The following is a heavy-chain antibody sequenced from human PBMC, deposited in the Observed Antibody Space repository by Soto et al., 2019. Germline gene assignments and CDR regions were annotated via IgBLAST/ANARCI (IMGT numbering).Heavy chain of an antibody. CDR1: GFTFTSSA. D-gene: IGHD2-15*01. CDR2: IVVGSGNT. Sequence: QMQLVQSGPEVKKPGTSVKVSCKASGFTFTSSAVQWVRQARGQRLEWIGWIVVGSGNTNYAQKFQERVTITRDMSTSTAYMELSSLRSEDTAVYYCAADMGGSSWSLYYYYYYGMDVWGQGTTVTVSS. V-gene: IGHV1-58*01. J-gene: IGHJ6*02. CDR3: AADMGGSSWSLYYYYYYGMDV.